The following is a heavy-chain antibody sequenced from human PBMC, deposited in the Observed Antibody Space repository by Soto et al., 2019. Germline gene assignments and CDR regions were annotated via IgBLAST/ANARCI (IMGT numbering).Heavy chain of an antibody. CDR2: IYSSGTT. V-gene: IGHV4-30-4*01. CDR3: ARGHRFGESKNDS. D-gene: IGHD3-10*01. J-gene: IGHJ4*02. CDR1: GGSISSGDYY. Sequence: PSETLSLTCTVSGGSISSGDYYWTWIRQSPGKSLEWIGYIYSSGTTYYNPPLKSRVAMSVDTSKNQFSLNVSSVTAADTALYYCARGHRFGESKNDSGGKGTQVTVPS.